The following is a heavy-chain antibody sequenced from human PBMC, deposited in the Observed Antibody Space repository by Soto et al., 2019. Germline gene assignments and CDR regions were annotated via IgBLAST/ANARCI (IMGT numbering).Heavy chain of an antibody. Sequence: QVQLQESGPGLVKPSGTLSLTCAGSSGSISSSNWWSWVRQPPGKGLEWIGEIYHSGSTNYNPSLKSRVTIAVDKAKNHFSLKLSSVTAADTAVYYCARRACDVVVPAAMAWFDPWGQGTLVTVSS. J-gene: IGHJ5*02. D-gene: IGHD2-2*01. CDR1: SGSISSSNW. V-gene: IGHV4-4*02. CDR2: IYHSGST. CDR3: ARRACDVVVPAAMAWFDP.